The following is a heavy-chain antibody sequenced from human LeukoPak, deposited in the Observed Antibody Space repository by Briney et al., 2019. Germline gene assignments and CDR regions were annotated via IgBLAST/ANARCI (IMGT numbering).Heavy chain of an antibody. CDR1: GFTFSSYA. Sequence: PGGSLRLSCAASGFTFSSYAMSWVRQAPGKGLEWVSVIYSGGSTYYADSVKGRFTISRHNSKNTLYLQMNSLRAEDTAVYYCARGYSDAFDIWGQGTMVTVSS. CDR3: ARGYSDAFDI. CDR2: IYSGGST. V-gene: IGHV3-53*04. D-gene: IGHD3-10*01. J-gene: IGHJ3*02.